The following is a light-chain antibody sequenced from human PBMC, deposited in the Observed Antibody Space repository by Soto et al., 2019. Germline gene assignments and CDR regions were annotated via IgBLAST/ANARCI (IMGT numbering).Light chain of an antibody. J-gene: IGKJ5*01. CDR1: QTIRTY. V-gene: IGKV1-39*01. CDR2: NSS. Sequence: DIQMTQSPSSLSASVGDRVTLICRARQTIRTYLNWYQQKPGKAPKPLIYNSSSLHSGVPSRFSGSGSGTDFTLTISSLQPEDFATYYCQQGYSTPITFGQGTRMEIK. CDR3: QQGYSTPIT.